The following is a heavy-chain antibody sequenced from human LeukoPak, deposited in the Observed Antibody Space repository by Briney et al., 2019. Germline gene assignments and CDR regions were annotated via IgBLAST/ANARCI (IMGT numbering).Heavy chain of an antibody. CDR1: GYTFTGYY. V-gene: IGHV1-2*02. CDR2: INPNSGAT. J-gene: IGHJ6*03. Sequence: ASVKVSCKTSGYTFTGYYMHWVRQAPGQGLEWMGWINPNSGATNYAQKFQGRVTMTRDTPISTAYMELSRLRSDDTAVYYCASAWGGSYSNHYYMDVWGKGTTVTVSS. D-gene: IGHD1-26*01. CDR3: ASAWGGSYSNHYYMDV.